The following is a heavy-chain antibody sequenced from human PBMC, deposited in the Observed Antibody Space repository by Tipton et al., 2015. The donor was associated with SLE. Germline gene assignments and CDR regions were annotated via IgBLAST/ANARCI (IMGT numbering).Heavy chain of an antibody. CDR2: IYYSGGT. CDR1: GGSISSSSYY. CDR3: ARGGPYYYGSGSSPAEYFQY. Sequence: TLSLTCTVSGGSISSSSYYWGWIRQPPGKGLEWIGSIYYSGGTYYNPSLKSRVTTSVDTSKNQFSLKLSSVTAADTAVYYCARGGPYYYGSGSSPAEYFQYWGQGTLVTVSS. J-gene: IGHJ1*01. D-gene: IGHD3-10*01. V-gene: IGHV4-39*07.